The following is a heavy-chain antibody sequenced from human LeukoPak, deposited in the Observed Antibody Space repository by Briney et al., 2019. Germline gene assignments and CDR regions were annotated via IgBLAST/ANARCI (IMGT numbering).Heavy chain of an antibody. V-gene: IGHV4-34*03. Sequence: SETLSLTCAVYGGSFSGYYWSWIRQPPGKGLEWIGEINHSGSTYYNPSLKSRVTISVDTSKNQFSLKLSSVTAADTAVYYCFSVVNNWYFDLWGRGTLVTVSS. CDR3: FSVVNNWYFDL. CDR1: GGSFSGYY. J-gene: IGHJ2*01. D-gene: IGHD4-23*01. CDR2: INHSGST.